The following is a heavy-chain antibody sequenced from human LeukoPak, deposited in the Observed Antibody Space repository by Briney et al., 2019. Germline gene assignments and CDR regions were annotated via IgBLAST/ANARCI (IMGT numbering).Heavy chain of an antibody. CDR1: GGSFSGYY. D-gene: IGHD4-17*01. CDR3: ARRLRKTFDAFDI. Sequence: SETLSLTCAVYGGSFSGYYWSWIRQPPGKGLEWIGEINHSGTTNYNPSLKSRVTISVDTSKNQFSLKLSSVTAADTAVYYCARRLRKTFDAFDIWGQGTMVTVSS. V-gene: IGHV4-34*01. CDR2: INHSGTT. J-gene: IGHJ3*02.